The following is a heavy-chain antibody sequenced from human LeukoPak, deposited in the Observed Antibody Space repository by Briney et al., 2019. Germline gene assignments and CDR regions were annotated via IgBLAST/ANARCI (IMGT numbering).Heavy chain of an antibody. Sequence: WGSLTLSCAASGFTFSSYAMHWVRQAPGKGLEWVGVISYDGSNKYNAASVKGRFTISRDNSKNTLDLQMNSLRAEDTAVYYCARPSTQQEVEFRFDSWGQGTLVTVSS. CDR1: GFTFSSYA. CDR3: ARPSTQQEVEFRFDS. CDR2: ISYDGSNK. J-gene: IGHJ4*02. V-gene: IGHV3-30-3*01. D-gene: IGHD2-2*01.